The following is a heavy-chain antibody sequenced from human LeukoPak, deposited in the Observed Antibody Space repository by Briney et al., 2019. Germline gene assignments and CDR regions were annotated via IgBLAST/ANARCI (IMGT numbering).Heavy chain of an antibody. V-gene: IGHV4-34*01. J-gene: IGHJ3*02. CDR2: INHSGST. D-gene: IGHD1-26*01. CDR3: ARVGWELLRQAFDI. CDR1: GGSFSGYY. Sequence: PSETLSLTCAVYGGSFSGYYWSWIRQPPGKGLEWIGEINHSGSTNYNPSLKSRVTISVDTSKNQFSLKLSSVTAADTAVYYCARVGWELLRQAFDIWGQGTMVTVSS.